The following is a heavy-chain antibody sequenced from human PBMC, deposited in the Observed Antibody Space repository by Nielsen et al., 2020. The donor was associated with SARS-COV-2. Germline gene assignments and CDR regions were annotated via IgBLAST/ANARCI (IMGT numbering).Heavy chain of an antibody. D-gene: IGHD3-10*01. CDR2: ISWNSGSI. CDR1: GFTFSSYG. V-gene: IGHV3-9*01. J-gene: IGHJ3*02. CDR3: ALITMVRGVDDAFDI. Sequence: SLKISCAASGFTFSSYGMHWVRQAPGKGLEWVSGISWNSGSIGYADSVKGRFTISRDNAKNSLYLQMNSLRAEDTALYYCALITMVRGVDDAFDIWGQGTMVTVSS.